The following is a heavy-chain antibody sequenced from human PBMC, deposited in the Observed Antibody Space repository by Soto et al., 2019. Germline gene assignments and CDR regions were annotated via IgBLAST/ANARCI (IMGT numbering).Heavy chain of an antibody. CDR3: AKGTQFFYYYAMDV. CDR2: LSGSGDTT. Sequence: ELQLLESGGGLAQPGGSLRLSCAASGFTFSSFGMNWVRQAPGKGLEWVSALSGSGDTTYYADSVRGRFSISSDNSKNTLYLQMSSLRGEDTAVYYCAKGTQFFYYYAMDVWGQGTTVTVSS. V-gene: IGHV3-23*01. J-gene: IGHJ6*02. CDR1: GFTFSSFG.